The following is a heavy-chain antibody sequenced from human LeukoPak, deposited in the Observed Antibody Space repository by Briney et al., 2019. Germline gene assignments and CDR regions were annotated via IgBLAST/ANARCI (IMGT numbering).Heavy chain of an antibody. V-gene: IGHV4-59*01. CDR3: ARSVLRFLEWPFDY. J-gene: IGHJ4*02. CDR1: GGSISSYY. CDR2: IYYSGST. Sequence: SETLSLTCTVSGGSISSYYWSWIRQPPGKGLEWIGYIYYSGSTNYNPSLKSRVTISVDTSKNQFSLKLSSVTAADPAVYYCARSVLRFLEWPFDYWGQGTLVTVSS. D-gene: IGHD3-3*01.